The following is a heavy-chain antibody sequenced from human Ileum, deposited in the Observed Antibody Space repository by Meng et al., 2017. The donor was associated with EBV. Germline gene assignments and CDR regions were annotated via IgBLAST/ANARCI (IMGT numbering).Heavy chain of an antibody. D-gene: IGHD2-21*02. V-gene: IGHV4-61*08. Sequence: QVHMKGSCPGLVNPWEALSLTCSVYSGSVSSYGYYWTWIRQPPGKGLEWIGYMSYTGSTNYKSTLKSRVTISVDKSKNQFSLKLSSVTAADTAVYYCARERGGGDRGIQWGQGTLVTVSS. CDR1: SGSVSSYGYY. CDR3: ARERGGGDRGIQ. CDR2: MSYTGST. J-gene: IGHJ4*02.